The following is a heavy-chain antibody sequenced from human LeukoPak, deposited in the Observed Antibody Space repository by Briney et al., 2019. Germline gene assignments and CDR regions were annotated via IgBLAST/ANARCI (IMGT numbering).Heavy chain of an antibody. V-gene: IGHV5-51*01. J-gene: IGHJ4*02. CDR3: ARRLGDCTNGVCTYYFDY. Sequence: GEPLKISCKGSGYSFTSYWIGWVGQMPGKGLEWMGIIYPGDSDTRYSPSFQGQVTISADKSISTAYLQWSSLKASDTAMYYCARRLGDCTNGVCTYYFDYWGQGTLVTVSS. D-gene: IGHD2-8*01. CDR1: GYSFTSYW. CDR2: IYPGDSDT.